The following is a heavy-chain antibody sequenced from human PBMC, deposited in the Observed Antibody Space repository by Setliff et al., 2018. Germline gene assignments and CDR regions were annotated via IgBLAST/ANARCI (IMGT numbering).Heavy chain of an antibody. CDR1: GASIGSHN. Sequence: SETLSLTCTVSGASIGSHNWIWIRQPAGKGLEWIGRIYTSGDTNYNPSLKNRVIMSVDTSKNQISLILSSVTAADTAVYYCARMSGFLYMDVWGKGTTVTVSS. J-gene: IGHJ6*03. CDR3: ARMSGFLYMDV. V-gene: IGHV4-4*07. CDR2: IYTSGDT. D-gene: IGHD3-3*01.